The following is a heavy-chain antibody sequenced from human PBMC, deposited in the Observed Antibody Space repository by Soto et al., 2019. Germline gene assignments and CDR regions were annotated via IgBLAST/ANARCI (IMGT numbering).Heavy chain of an antibody. D-gene: IGHD2-15*01. CDR2: ITDNGGST. V-gene: IGHV3-23*01. Sequence: EVQLLESGGGLVQPGGSLRLSCAASGFMFSSYVMNWVRQAPGKGLEWVSSITDNGGSTYYADSVKGRFTISRDNPKNALYLQMNSLRADDTAVYYCAKDICGRSSCYNDYWGQGTLVTVSP. J-gene: IGHJ4*02. CDR1: GFMFSSYV. CDR3: AKDICGRSSCYNDY.